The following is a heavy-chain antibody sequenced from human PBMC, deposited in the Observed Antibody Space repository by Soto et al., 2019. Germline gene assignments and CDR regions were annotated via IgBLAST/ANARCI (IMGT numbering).Heavy chain of an antibody. V-gene: IGHV4-34*01. CDR3: ARGPLNSRARYGYSKSPLAVAGTQFDY. CDR2: INHSGST. D-gene: IGHD6-19*01. J-gene: IGHJ4*02. CDR1: GGSFSGYY. Sequence: SETLSLTCAVYGGSFSGYYWSWIRQPPGKGLEWIGEINHSGSTNYNPSLKSRVTISVDTSKNQFSLKLSSVTAADTAVYYCARGPLNSRARYGYSKSPLAVAGTQFDYWGQGTLVTVSS.